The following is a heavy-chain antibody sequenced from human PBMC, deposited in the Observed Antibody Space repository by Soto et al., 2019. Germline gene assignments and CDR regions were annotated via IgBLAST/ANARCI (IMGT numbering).Heavy chain of an antibody. CDR1: GGSISSYY. V-gene: IGHV4-59*03. CDR3: ATGRVLYGSEY. D-gene: IGHD3-10*01. J-gene: IGHJ4*02. Sequence: QVQLQESGPGLVKPSETLSLTCTVSGGSISSYYWSWIRQPPGRGLQWIGYIYHTESTTYNYNPSLKSRVTISLDASKNQFSLKLTSVTAADTDVYYCATGRVLYGSEYWGQGTLVTVSS. CDR2: IYHTESTTY.